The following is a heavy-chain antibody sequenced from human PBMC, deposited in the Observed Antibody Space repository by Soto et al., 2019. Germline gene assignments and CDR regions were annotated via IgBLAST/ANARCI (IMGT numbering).Heavy chain of an antibody. CDR2: TNSDESST. V-gene: IGHV3-74*01. CDR1: GFTFFSTYW. J-gene: IGHJ4*02. CDR3: ARAPYYDFRNGYPGFDY. D-gene: IGHD3-3*01. Sequence: PGGSLRLSCAASGFTFFSTYWMHWVRQAPGKGLVWVSRTNSDESSTSYADSVKGRFTISRDNAKNTLYLQMNSLRAEDTAVYYCARAPYYDFRNGYPGFDYWGQGTLVTVSS.